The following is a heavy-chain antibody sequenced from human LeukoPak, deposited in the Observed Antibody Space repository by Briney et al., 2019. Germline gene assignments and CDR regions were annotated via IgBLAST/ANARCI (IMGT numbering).Heavy chain of an antibody. CDR2: INAGNGNT. Sequence: ASVKVSCKASGYTFTSYAMHWVRQAPGQRLEWMGWINAGNGNTKYSQKFQGRVTITRDTSASAAYMELSSLRSEDTAVYYCATGYSYGLNWFDPWGQGTLVTVSS. CDR3: ATGYSYGLNWFDP. J-gene: IGHJ5*02. V-gene: IGHV1-3*01. CDR1: GYTFTSYA. D-gene: IGHD5-18*01.